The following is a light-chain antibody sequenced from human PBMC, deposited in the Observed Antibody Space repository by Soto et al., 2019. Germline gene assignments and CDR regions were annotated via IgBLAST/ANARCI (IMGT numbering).Light chain of an antibody. J-gene: IGKJ3*01. CDR2: DAS. CDR1: QSVSTY. Sequence: EIVLTQSPATLSLSPGERATLSCRASQSVSTYLAWYQQKPVQPPMLLIYDASNRATGIPARVIGSGSCTDFSLTISRLEPEDFAVYYCQQRTNWLTFGARTKVDIK. V-gene: IGKV3-11*01. CDR3: QQRTNWLT.